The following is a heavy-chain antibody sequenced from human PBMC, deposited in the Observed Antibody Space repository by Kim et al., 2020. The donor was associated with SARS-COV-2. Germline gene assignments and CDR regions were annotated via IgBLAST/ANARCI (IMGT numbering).Heavy chain of an antibody. CDR1: GYSFTSYW. Sequence: GKSLKISCKGSGYSFTSYWIGWVRQMPGKGLEWMGIIYPGDSDTRYSPSFQGQVTISADKSISTAYLQWSSLKASDTAMYYCARLGYYGSGTEGSSDYWGQGTLVTVSS. CDR2: IYPGDSDT. V-gene: IGHV5-51*03. CDR3: ARLGYYGSGTEGSSDY. D-gene: IGHD3-10*01. J-gene: IGHJ4*02.